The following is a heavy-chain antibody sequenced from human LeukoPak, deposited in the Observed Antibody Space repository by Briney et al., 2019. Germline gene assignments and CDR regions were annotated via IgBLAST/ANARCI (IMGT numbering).Heavy chain of an antibody. J-gene: IGHJ6*02. Sequence: GGSLRLSCAASGFTFSDYYMSWIRQAPGKGLEWVSYISSSGSTIYYADSVKGRFTISRDNAKNSLYLQMNSLRAEDTAVYNCARDIRMHAPAAILYYYYGMDVWGQGTTVTVSS. V-gene: IGHV3-11*01. CDR3: ARDIRMHAPAAILYYYYGMDV. D-gene: IGHD2-2*02. CDR1: GFTFSDYY. CDR2: ISSSGSTI.